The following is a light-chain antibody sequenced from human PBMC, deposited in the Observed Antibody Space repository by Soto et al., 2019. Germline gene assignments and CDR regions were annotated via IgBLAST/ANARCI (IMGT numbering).Light chain of an antibody. Sequence: EIVMTQTPATLSVSPGERATLSCRASQSVSSNLAWYQQKPGQAPRLLIYGASTRATGIPARFSGSGSGTDFTLTISSLQSEDFEVYYCQPYNNWPLTLGGGTKVDIK. CDR2: GAS. J-gene: IGKJ4*01. CDR1: QSVSSN. CDR3: QPYNNWPLT. V-gene: IGKV3-15*01.